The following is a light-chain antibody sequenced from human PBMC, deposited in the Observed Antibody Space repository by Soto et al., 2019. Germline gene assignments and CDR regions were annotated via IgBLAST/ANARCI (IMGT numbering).Light chain of an antibody. Sequence: EIVLTQSPGTLSLSPGERATLSCRASQSVSSSYLAWYQQKPGQAPMLLIYGASSRDTGVPGRFSGSGSGTDFTLTISRLEPEDLAVYYCQQSSSSPRTFGQGTKVEIK. CDR1: QSVSSSY. V-gene: IGKV3-20*01. J-gene: IGKJ1*01. CDR2: GAS. CDR3: QQSSSSPRT.